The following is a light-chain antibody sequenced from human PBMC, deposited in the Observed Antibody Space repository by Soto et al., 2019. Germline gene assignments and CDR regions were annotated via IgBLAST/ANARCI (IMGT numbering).Light chain of an antibody. J-gene: IGKJ1*01. CDR2: DAS. CDR1: QSISSW. Sequence: DIQMPQSPSTLSAYVGDQVTITCRASQSISSWLAWYQQKPGKAPKLLIYDASSLESGVPSRFSGSRSGTEFTLTISSLQPDDFATYYCQQYNSYWTFGQGTKVDIK. V-gene: IGKV1-5*01. CDR3: QQYNSYWT.